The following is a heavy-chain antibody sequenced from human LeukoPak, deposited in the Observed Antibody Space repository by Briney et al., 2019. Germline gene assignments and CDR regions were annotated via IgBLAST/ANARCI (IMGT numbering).Heavy chain of an antibody. J-gene: IGHJ6*03. Sequence: PSETLSLTCTVSGGSISSSNYYWGWIRQPPGKGLEWLGSIYYSGSTYYNPSLKSRVTISVDTPKNQFSLKLSSVTAADTAVYYCARQRGNYYYYMDVWGKGTTVTVSS. CDR2: IYYSGST. V-gene: IGHV4-39*01. CDR1: GGSISSSNYY. CDR3: ARQRGNYYYYMDV.